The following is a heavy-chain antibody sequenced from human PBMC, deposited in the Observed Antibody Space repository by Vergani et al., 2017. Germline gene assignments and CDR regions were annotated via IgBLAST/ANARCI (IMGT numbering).Heavy chain of an antibody. J-gene: IGHJ6*02. CDR1: GGSISSHY. CDR2: IYYSGST. CDR3: ARGLDSSGWYYYYYGMDV. D-gene: IGHD6-19*01. Sequence: QVQLQESGPGLVKPSETLSLTCTVSGGSISSHYWSWIRQPPGKGLEWIGYIYYSGSTNYNPALKSRVTISVDTSKNQFSLKLRSVTAADTAVYYCARGLDSSGWYYYYYGMDVWGQGTTVTVSS. V-gene: IGHV4-59*11.